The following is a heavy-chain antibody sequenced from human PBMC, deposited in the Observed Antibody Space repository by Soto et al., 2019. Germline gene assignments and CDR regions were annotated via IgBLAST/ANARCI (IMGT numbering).Heavy chain of an antibody. CDR1: GGSISSSSYY. CDR3: ASGPAMAPAAFFDY. V-gene: IGHV4-39*01. D-gene: IGHD5-18*01. CDR2: IYYSGST. J-gene: IGHJ4*02. Sequence: SETLSLTCTVSGGSISSSSYYWGWIRQPPGKGLEWIGSIYYSGSTYYNPSLKSRVTISVDTSKNQFSLKLSSVTAADTAVYYCASGPAMAPAAFFDYWGQGTLVTVSS.